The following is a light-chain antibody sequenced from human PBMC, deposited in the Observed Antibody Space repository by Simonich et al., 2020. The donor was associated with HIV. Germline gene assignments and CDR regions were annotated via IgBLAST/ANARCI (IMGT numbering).Light chain of an antibody. CDR3: QSYDSSLSGWV. CDR2: RNN. J-gene: IGLJ3*02. CDR1: SSNIGSKI. V-gene: IGLV1-44*01. Sequence: QSVLTQPPSASGTPGQRVTISCSGSSSNIGSKIVNWYQQLPGTAPKLLIYRNNQRPSGVPDRFSGSKSGTSASLAITGLQAEDEADYYSQSYDSSLSGWVFGGGTKLTVL.